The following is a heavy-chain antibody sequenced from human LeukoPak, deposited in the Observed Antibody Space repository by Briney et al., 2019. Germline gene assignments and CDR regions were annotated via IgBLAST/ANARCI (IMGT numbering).Heavy chain of an antibody. CDR1: GYTFTSYD. CDR2: MNPNSGNT. CDR3: ARGRWTGYCSTTNCYSGLDP. D-gene: IGHD2-2*02. Sequence: RASVKVSCKASGYTFTSYDINWVRQATGQGLEWMGWMNPNSGNTGYAQKFQGRVTMTRNTAINTAYMELSSLRSDDTAVYYCARGRWTGYCSTTNCYSGLDPWGQGTLVTVSS. J-gene: IGHJ5*02. V-gene: IGHV1-8*01.